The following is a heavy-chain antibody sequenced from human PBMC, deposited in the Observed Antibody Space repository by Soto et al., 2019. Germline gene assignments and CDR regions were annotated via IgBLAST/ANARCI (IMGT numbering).Heavy chain of an antibody. Sequence: PSGTLSLTCAASGGSISSGGYSWRWKMQPPGKGLEWIGYIYLSGSTYYTPSLKSRVPISVDSSKNPFSLKLSSVTAADTAVYYCASSKTTVTTFDYWGQGTLVTVSS. J-gene: IGHJ4*02. CDR3: ASSKTTVTTFDY. V-gene: IGHV4-30-2*01. CDR2: IYLSGST. CDR1: GGSISSGGYS. D-gene: IGHD4-17*01.